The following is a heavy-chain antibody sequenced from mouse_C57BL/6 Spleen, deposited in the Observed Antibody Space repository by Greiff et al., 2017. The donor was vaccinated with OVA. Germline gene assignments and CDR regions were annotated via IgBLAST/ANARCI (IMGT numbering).Heavy chain of an antibody. J-gene: IGHJ2*01. CDR2: INPNNGGT. CDR1: GYTFTDYN. CDR3: ARRLYYDYDEGFDY. D-gene: IGHD2-4*01. V-gene: IGHV1-18*01. Sequence: EVQLQQSGPELVKPGASVKIPCKASGYTFTDYNMDWVKQSHGKSLEWIGDINPNNGGTSYNQKFKGKATLTVDKSSSTAYMELRSLTSEDTAVYYCARRLYYDYDEGFDYWGQGTTLTVSS.